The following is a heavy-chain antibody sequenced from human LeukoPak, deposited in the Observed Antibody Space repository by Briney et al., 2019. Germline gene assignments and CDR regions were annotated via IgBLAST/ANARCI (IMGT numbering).Heavy chain of an antibody. CDR2: INPNSGGT. Sequence: ASVKVSCKASGYTFTGYYMHWVRQAPGQGLEWMGWINPNSGGTNYAQKFQGRVTMTRDTSISTAYMEPSRLRSDDTAVYYCARGEITIFGVVIIEGYWGQGTLVTVSS. CDR3: ARGEITIFGVVIIEGY. CDR1: GYTFTGYY. J-gene: IGHJ4*02. D-gene: IGHD3-3*01. V-gene: IGHV1-2*02.